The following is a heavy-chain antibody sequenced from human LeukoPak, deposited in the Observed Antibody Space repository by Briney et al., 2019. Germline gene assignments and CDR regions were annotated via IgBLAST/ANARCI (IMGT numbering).Heavy chain of an antibody. V-gene: IGHV1-8*01. CDR3: ARGFRLSAIEDWFDP. J-gene: IGHJ5*02. D-gene: IGHD2-2*02. Sequence: GASVKVSCKASGYTFTSYDINWVRQATGQGLEWMGWMNPNNGNTGYAQKFQGRVTMTRNTSISTAYMELSGLRSDDTAVYYCARGFRLSAIEDWFDPWGQGTLVTVSS. CDR2: MNPNNGNT. CDR1: GYTFTSYD.